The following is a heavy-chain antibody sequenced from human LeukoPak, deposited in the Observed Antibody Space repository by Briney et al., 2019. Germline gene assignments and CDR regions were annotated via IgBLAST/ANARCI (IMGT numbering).Heavy chain of an antibody. CDR3: ARVNGDYAHTEYDSFNI. CDR1: GYTFTTYS. D-gene: IGHD4-17*01. J-gene: IGHJ3*02. CDR2: INPNGGST. Sequence: AASVKVSCKASGYTFTTYSMHWVRQAPGQGLEWMGIINPNGGSTTYAQKFQGRVTMTRDMSTSTVYMDLSSLRSEDTAIYYCARVNGDYAHTEYDSFNIWGQGTMVTVSS. V-gene: IGHV1-46*01.